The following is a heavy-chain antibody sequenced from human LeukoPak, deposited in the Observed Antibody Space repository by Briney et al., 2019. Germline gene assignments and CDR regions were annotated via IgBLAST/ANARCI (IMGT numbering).Heavy chain of an antibody. CDR2: ISYDGSNK. J-gene: IGHJ6*04. V-gene: IGHV3-30-3*01. CDR3: ARGVAGLTAMDV. D-gene: IGHD2-21*02. CDR1: GITFSSYA. Sequence: SGGSLRLSRAASGITFSSYAMHWVRQAPGKGLEWVAVISYDGSNKYYADSVKGRFTISRDNSKNTLYLQMNSLRAEDTAVYYCARGVAGLTAMDVWGKGTTVTVSS.